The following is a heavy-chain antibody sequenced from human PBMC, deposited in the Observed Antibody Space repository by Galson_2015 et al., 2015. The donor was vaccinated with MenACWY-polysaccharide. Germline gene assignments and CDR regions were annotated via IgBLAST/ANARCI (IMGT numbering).Heavy chain of an antibody. CDR2: IKSKNDGGTT. CDR1: GFSVSDAW. V-gene: IGHV3-15*01. J-gene: IGHJ6*02. Sequence: SLRLSCAGSGFSVSDAWMNWVRQAPGKGLEWVGRIKSKNDGGTTDFAVHVEGRFSILRDDSINALYLEMNSLKTEDTDVYYCTSPGPYYSYDGMGVWGQGTTVIVS. CDR3: TSPGPYYSYDGMGV.